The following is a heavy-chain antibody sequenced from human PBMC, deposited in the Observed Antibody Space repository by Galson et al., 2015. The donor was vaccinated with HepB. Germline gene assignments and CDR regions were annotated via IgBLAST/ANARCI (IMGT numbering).Heavy chain of an antibody. CDR2: ISYDGSNK. CDR1: GFTFSSYA. Sequence: SLRLSCAASGFTFSSYAMHWVRQAPGKGLEWVAVISYDGSNKYYADSVKGRFTISRDNSKNTLYLQMNSLRAEDTAVYYCARDGLLELAAAHYYYYYMDVWGKGTTVTVSS. J-gene: IGHJ6*03. D-gene: IGHD6-13*01. CDR3: ARDGLLELAAAHYYYYYMDV. V-gene: IGHV3-30*04.